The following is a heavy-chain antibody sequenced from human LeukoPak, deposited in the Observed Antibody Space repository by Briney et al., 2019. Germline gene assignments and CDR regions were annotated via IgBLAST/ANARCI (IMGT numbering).Heavy chain of an antibody. V-gene: IGHV3-30-3*01. CDR3: ARYRVAGVGSYYYYGMDV. Sequence: GRSLRLSCAASGFTFSSYAMHWVRQAPGKGLEWVAAISYDGSNKYYADSVKGRFTISRDNSKNTLYLQMNSLRAEDTAVYYCARYRVAGVGSYYYYGMDVWGQGTTVTVSS. D-gene: IGHD6-19*01. CDR2: ISYDGSNK. J-gene: IGHJ6*02. CDR1: GFTFSSYA.